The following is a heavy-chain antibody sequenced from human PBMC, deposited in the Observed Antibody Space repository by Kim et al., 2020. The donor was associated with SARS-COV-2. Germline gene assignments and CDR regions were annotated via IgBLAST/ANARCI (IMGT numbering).Heavy chain of an antibody. CDR2: INTNTGNP. Sequence: ASVKVSCKASGYTFTSYAMNWVRQAPGQGLEWMGWINTNTGNPTYAQGFTGRFVFSLDTSVSTAYLQISSLKAEDTAVYYCARVIEDYIWGSYRYGDYWGQGTLVTVSS. CDR3: ARVIEDYIWGSYRYGDY. J-gene: IGHJ4*02. V-gene: IGHV7-4-1*02. CDR1: GYTFTSYA. D-gene: IGHD3-16*02.